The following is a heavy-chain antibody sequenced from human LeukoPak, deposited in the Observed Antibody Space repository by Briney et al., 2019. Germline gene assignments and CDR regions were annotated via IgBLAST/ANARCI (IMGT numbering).Heavy chain of an antibody. CDR1: GFTFSSYG. V-gene: IGHV3-33*01. Sequence: GGSLRLSCAASGFTFSSYGMHWVRQAPGKGLEWVAVIWYDGSNKYYADSVKGRFTISRDNSKNTLYLQMNSLRAEDTAVYYCARGSDILTGYYRTWGQGTLVTVSS. J-gene: IGHJ5*02. D-gene: IGHD3-9*01. CDR2: IWYDGSNK. CDR3: ARGSDILTGYYRT.